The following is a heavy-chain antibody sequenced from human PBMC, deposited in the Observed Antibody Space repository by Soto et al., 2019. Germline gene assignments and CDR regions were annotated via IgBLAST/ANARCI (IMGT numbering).Heavy chain of an antibody. Sequence: PSETLSLTCAVSGDSISSSVWWTWVRQPPGKGLEWIGEVFHTGNTNYNPSLKSRVTMSVDKSTNEFSLKLTSVTAADTAIYYCARKALARFDYWGQGALVTVSS. CDR2: VFHTGNT. J-gene: IGHJ4*02. V-gene: IGHV4-4*02. CDR3: ARKALARFDY. CDR1: GDSISSSVW.